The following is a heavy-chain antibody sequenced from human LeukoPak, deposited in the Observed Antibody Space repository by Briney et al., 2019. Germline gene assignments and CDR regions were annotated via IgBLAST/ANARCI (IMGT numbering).Heavy chain of an antibody. Sequence: GGSLRLSCAASGFTFSSYWMSWVRQAPGKGREWVANIKQDGSEKNYVDSVKGRFTISRDNAKNSLYLQMNSLRAEDTAVYYCAREAGDSSVWYNWFDPWGQGTLVTVSS. CDR2: IKQDGSEK. CDR1: GFTFSSYW. D-gene: IGHD3-22*01. J-gene: IGHJ5*02. CDR3: AREAGDSSVWYNWFDP. V-gene: IGHV3-7*01.